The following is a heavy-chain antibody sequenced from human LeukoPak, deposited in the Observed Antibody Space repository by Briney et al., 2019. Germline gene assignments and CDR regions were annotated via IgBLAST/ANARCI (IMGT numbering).Heavy chain of an antibody. J-gene: IGHJ4*02. Sequence: SETLSLTCAVYGGSFSGYYWSWIRQPPGKGLEWIGEINHSGSTNYNPSLKSRVTISVDTSKNQFSLKLRSVTAADTAVYYCARGRLAAAGMDYWGQGTLVTVSS. V-gene: IGHV4-34*01. D-gene: IGHD6-13*01. CDR2: INHSGST. CDR3: ARGRLAAAGMDY. CDR1: GGSFSGYY.